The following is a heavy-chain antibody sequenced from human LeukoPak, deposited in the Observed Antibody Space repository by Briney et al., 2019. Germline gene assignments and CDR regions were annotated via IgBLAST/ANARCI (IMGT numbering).Heavy chain of an antibody. Sequence: GASVKVSCKASGYTFTSYYMHGVRQAPGQGLEWMGIINPSGGRTRSAQKLQGRVTMTRDTSTSTVYMELSSLRSEDTAVYYCARPLRRDDLFDSWGQGTLVTASS. J-gene: IGHJ4*02. V-gene: IGHV1-46*01. CDR3: ARPLRRDDLFDS. D-gene: IGHD5-24*01. CDR1: GYTFTSYY. CDR2: INPSGGRT.